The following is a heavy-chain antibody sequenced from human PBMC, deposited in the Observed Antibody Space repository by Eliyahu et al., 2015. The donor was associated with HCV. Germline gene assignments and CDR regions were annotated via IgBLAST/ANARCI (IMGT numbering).Heavy chain of an antibody. CDR1: GFTFGDYA. Sequence: EVQLVESGGGLVQPGRSLRLSCTGSGFTFGDYAMSWFRQSPGKGLEWGGFIRRKSXGXTTESAASVKGRFTISRDDSKSIAYLQMNSLKAEDTAVYYCVRYYCSDNCFDENDWFDPWGQGTLVTVSS. J-gene: IGHJ5*02. V-gene: IGHV3-49*03. CDR3: VRYYCSDNCFDENDWFDP. CDR2: IRRKSXGXTT. D-gene: IGHD2-15*01.